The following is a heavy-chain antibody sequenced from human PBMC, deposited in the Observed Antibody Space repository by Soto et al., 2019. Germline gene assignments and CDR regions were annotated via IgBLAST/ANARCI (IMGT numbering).Heavy chain of an antibody. CDR2: IYSSGNT. CDR1: GGTISGYY. CDR3: ARGQRFSEWFDP. D-gene: IGHD3-3*01. J-gene: IGHJ5*02. Sequence: SETLSLTCIVSGGTISGYYWTWIRQPAGKGLEWIGRIYSSGNTKYNPSLQSRVTMSLDTPNNQFSLRLTSVTAADTAVYYCARGQRFSEWFDPWGQGTLVTVSS. V-gene: IGHV4-4*07.